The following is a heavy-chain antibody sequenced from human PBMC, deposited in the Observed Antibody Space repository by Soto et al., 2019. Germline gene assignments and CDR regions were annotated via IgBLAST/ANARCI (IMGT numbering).Heavy chain of an antibody. J-gene: IGHJ4*02. CDR3: ARRYGGNFDY. Sequence: SETLSLTCTVSGGSISSYYWSWIRQPPGKGPEWIGYIYYSGSTNYNPSLKSRVTISVDTSKNQFSLKVSSVTAADTAVYYCARRYGGNFDYWGQGTLVTVSS. CDR1: GGSISSYY. D-gene: IGHD1-26*01. V-gene: IGHV4-59*01. CDR2: IYYSGST.